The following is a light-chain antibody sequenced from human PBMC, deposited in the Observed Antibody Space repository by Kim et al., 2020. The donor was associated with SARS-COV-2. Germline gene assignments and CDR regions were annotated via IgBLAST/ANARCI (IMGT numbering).Light chain of an antibody. CDR3: QQYLISPWT. CDR2: GAS. CDR1: QSVGSSY. Sequence: SPGGRASLSSRASQSVGSSYLAWYQQKPGQAPRLLNYGASSRATGIPDRFSGSGSGTNFTLAISRLGPEDFAVYYCQQYLISPWTFGQGTKVDIK. V-gene: IGKV3-20*01. J-gene: IGKJ1*01.